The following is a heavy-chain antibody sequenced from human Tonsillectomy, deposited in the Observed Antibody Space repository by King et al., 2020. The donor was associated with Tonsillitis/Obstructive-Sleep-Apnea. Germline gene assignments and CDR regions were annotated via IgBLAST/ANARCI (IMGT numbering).Heavy chain of an antibody. Sequence: VQLVESGGGVVQPGRSLRLSCAASGFTFSSYAMHWVRQAPGKGLEWVAIISYDGTDKYYADSVKGRFTISRDNSKNTLYLRMNSLRAEDTAVYYCARDPQTYYYYYYMDVWGKGTTVTVSS. CDR2: ISYDGTDK. J-gene: IGHJ6*03. V-gene: IGHV3-30*01. CDR1: GFTFSSYA. CDR3: ARDPQTYYYYYYMDV.